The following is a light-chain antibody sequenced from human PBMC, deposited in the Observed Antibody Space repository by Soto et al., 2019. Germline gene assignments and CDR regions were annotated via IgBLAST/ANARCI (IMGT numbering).Light chain of an antibody. CDR1: SSDIGGYDY. V-gene: IGLV2-8*01. J-gene: IGLJ3*02. CDR2: EVN. Sequence: QSALTQPPSASGSPGQSVTISYTGTSSDIGGYDYVSWYQQHPGKAPKLIIYEVNKRPSGVPDRFSGSKSGNTASLTVSGLQAEDEADYYCSSYAGSNNLVFAGGTKLTVL. CDR3: SSYAGSNNLV.